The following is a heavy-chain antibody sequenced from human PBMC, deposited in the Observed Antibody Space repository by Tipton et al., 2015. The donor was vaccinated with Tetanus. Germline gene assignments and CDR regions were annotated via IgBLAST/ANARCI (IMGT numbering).Heavy chain of an antibody. Sequence: SLRLSCEASGFTFSTYWMHWVRQAPGKGLVWDSRIDSDGSGTTYADSVKGRFTISRDNAKNTLYLQMNSLRAEDTAVYYCVRVLKGAKCSRSSCYGYGMDVWGQGTTVTVSS. CDR3: VRVLKGAKCSRSSCYGYGMDV. CDR1: GFTFSTYW. J-gene: IGHJ6*02. V-gene: IGHV3-74*01. D-gene: IGHD2-2*01. CDR2: IDSDGSGT.